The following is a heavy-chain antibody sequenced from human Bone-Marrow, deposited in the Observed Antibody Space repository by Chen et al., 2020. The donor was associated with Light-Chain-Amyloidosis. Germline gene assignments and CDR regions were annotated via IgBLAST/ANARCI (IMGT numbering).Heavy chain of an antibody. CDR1: GASVSSDYHY. CDR2: IYYTGST. V-gene: IGHV4-61*01. Sequence: QVQLQESGPGLVKPSGPLSLTCTVAGASVSSDYHYWTWIRQPPGDRLELIGYIYYTGSTKYNPSLESRIAISIDTSKNQFSLKVNSVTAADTAVYYCVRRDVRWHIDFWGQGALVTVSS. D-gene: IGHD6-13*01. J-gene: IGHJ4*02. CDR3: VRRDVRWHIDF.